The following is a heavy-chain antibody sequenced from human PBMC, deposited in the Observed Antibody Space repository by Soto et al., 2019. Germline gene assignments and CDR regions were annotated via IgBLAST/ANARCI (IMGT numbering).Heavy chain of an antibody. CDR2: IYYSGRT. V-gene: IGHV4-59*08. CDR1: GGSISDYY. CDR3: ARAFRSRRQGGQGDYYYCMGV. J-gene: IGHJ6*03. D-gene: IGHD3-16*01. Sequence: ASETLSLTCTVSGGSISDYYWSWIRQPPGKGLEWIGYIYYSGRTNYNPSLKSRVAISVDTSKDQFSLKLSSVAAADTAVYYCARAFRSRRQGGQGDYYYCMGVWGKGTTVTVSS.